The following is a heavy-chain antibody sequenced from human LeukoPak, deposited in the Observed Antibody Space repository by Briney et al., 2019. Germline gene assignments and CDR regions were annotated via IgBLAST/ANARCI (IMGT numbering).Heavy chain of an antibody. CDR3: AIHEYYYDSSGYSHFDY. D-gene: IGHD3-22*01. J-gene: IGHJ4*02. CDR2: IIPIFGTA. CDR1: GGTFSSYA. V-gene: IGHV1-69*13. Sequence: SVKVSCKASGGTFSSYAISWVRQAPGQGLEWMGGIIPIFGTANYAQKFQGRVTITADESTSTAYMELSSLRSEDTAVYYCAIHEYYYDSSGYSHFDYWGREPWSPSPQ.